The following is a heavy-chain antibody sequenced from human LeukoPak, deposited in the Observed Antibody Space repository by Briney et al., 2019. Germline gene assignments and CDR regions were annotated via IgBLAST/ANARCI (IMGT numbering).Heavy chain of an antibody. CDR2: IYTSGGT. V-gene: IGHV4-61*02. CDR3: ARDGEMATRWDY. D-gene: IGHD5-24*01. Sequence: SETLSLTCTVSGGSISSGSYYWSWIRQPAGKGLEWIGRIYTSGGTNYNPSLKSRVTISVDTSKNQFSLKLSSVTAADTAVYYCARDGEMATRWDYWGQGTPVTVSS. CDR1: GGSISSGSYY. J-gene: IGHJ4*02.